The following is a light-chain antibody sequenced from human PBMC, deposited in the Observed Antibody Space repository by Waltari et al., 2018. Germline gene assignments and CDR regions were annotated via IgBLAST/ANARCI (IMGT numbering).Light chain of an antibody. CDR3: LQYDSYPWT. J-gene: IGKJ1*01. V-gene: IGKV1-8*01. CDR1: QGFSHH. Sequence: AIRITQSPSSLSASTGDRVTITCRARQGFSHHLAWYPQKPGKAPKLLIYITSTLQSGVPSRFSGSGSGTDFTLTIDGLQSEDFATYYCLQYDSYPWTFGQGTKVEIK. CDR2: ITS.